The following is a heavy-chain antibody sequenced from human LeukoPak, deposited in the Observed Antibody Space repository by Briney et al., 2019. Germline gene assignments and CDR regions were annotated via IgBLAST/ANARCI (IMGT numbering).Heavy chain of an antibody. CDR3: ARDRLRSSAWVFDY. Sequence: GGSLRLSCAASGFTFSDYWMSWVRQAPGKGLEWVANIKQDGSEIYYVDSVRGRFTISRDNAKNSLYLQMNSLRAEDTAVYYCARDRLRSSAWVFDYWGQGTLVTVSS. V-gene: IGHV3-7*01. CDR1: GFTFSDYW. D-gene: IGHD6-25*01. CDR2: IKQDGSEI. J-gene: IGHJ4*02.